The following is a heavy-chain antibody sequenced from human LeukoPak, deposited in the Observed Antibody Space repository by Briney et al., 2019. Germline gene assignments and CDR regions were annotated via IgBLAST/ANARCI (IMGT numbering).Heavy chain of an antibody. Sequence: SETLSLTCTVSGGSISSYYWSWIRQPPGKGLEWIGEINHSGSTNYNPSLKSRVTISVDTSKNQFSLKLSSVTAADTAVYYCARDLGTEDYWGQGTLVTVSS. CDR2: INHSGST. CDR1: GGSISSYY. D-gene: IGHD5-18*01. V-gene: IGHV4-34*01. J-gene: IGHJ4*02. CDR3: ARDLGTEDY.